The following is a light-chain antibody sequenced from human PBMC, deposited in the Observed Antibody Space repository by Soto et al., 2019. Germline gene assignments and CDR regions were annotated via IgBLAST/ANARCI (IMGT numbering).Light chain of an antibody. CDR1: QSISSY. CDR2: AAS. Sequence: IQMTQSPSSLSASVLDIVTITFRASQSISSYLNWYQQKPGKAPKLLIYAASSLQSGVPSRFSGSGSGTDFTLTISSLQPEDFATYSCQQTYTTPETFGQGTKVDIK. CDR3: QQTYTTPET. V-gene: IGKV1-39*01. J-gene: IGKJ1*01.